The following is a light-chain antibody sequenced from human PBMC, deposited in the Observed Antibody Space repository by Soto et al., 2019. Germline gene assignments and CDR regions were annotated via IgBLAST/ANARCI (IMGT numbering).Light chain of an antibody. J-gene: IGKJ4*01. V-gene: IGKV4-1*01. CDR1: QSLLSSSNNKNY. CDR3: HAYHSSPLT. CDR2: WAS. Sequence: DIVMTQSPDSLAVSLGERATINCKSSQSLLSSSNNKNYLSWYQQKPGQAPKAIIYWASTRESGVPDRFSGSGAGKDFTLTISSLQAEDVAGYYCHAYHSSPLTFGGGTKVEIK.